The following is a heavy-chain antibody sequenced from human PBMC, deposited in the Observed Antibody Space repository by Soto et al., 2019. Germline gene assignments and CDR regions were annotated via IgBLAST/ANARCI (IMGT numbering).Heavy chain of an antibody. D-gene: IGHD3-9*01. Sequence: ASVKVSCKASGYTFTSYGISWVRQAPGQGLEWMGWISAYNGNTNYAQKLQGRVTMTTDTSTSTAYMELRSLRSDDTAVYYCARDVPSHAGILTGINFDYWGQGTLVTVSS. V-gene: IGHV1-18*01. CDR1: GYTFTSYG. CDR2: ISAYNGNT. CDR3: ARDVPSHAGILTGINFDY. J-gene: IGHJ4*02.